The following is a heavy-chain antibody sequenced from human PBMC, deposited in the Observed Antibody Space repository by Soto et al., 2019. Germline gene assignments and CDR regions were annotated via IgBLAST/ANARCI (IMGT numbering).Heavy chain of an antibody. J-gene: IGHJ6*02. D-gene: IGHD3-10*02. CDR2: INPKFGDT. CDR3: ARNMDYYYGRGSGNGHGV. Sequence: QVQLVQSGAEVKEPGDSVRVSCEASGYTFTAYYIHWVRRAPGQGLEWMGWINPKFGDTTYAQDFQGRVSMTRDMSISTVYMELSRLTSDETAIYYCARNMDYYYGRGSGNGHGVWGQWTTVDV. CDR1: GYTFTAYY. V-gene: IGHV1-2*02.